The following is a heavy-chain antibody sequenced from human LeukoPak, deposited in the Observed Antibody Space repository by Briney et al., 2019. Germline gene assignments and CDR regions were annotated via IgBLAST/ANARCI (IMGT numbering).Heavy chain of an antibody. D-gene: IGHD5-18*01. Sequence: PGRSLRPSCAASGFTFSDYSMHWVRQAPGKGLEWVSCISSTSSYIYYADSVRGRFTISRDNAKNSLYLQMNSLRAEDTAVYYCARGQLWQTGWFDPWGQGTLVTVSS. CDR1: GFTFSDYS. J-gene: IGHJ5*02. CDR3: ARGQLWQTGWFDP. V-gene: IGHV3-21*01. CDR2: ISSTSSYI.